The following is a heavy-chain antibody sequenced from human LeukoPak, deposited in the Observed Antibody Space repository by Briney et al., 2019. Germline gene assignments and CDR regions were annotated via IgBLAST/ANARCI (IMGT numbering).Heavy chain of an antibody. J-gene: IGHJ4*02. CDR3: ARGQTYGSGSYFFDH. CDR1: GFTVSSNY. CDR2: IYTDGRT. D-gene: IGHD3-10*01. V-gene: IGHV3-66*01. Sequence: GGSLRLSCAASGFTVSSNYMSWVRQTPGKGRLEWVSVIYTDGRTFYTGSVKGRFSISRDNSKNTLYLQMNSLIAEDTAVYYCARGQTYGSGSYFFDHWGQGTLVTVSS.